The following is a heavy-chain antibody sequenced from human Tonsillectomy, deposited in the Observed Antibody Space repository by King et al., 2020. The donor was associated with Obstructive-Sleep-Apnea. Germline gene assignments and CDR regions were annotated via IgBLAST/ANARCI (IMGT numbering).Heavy chain of an antibody. V-gene: IGHV1-2*04. J-gene: IGHJ4*02. CDR1: GYTFTGYY. D-gene: IGHD6-19*01. CDR3: ARGDLIAVAGTGVDY. Sequence: QLVQSGAEVKKPGASVKVSCKASGYTFTGYYMHWVRQAPGKGLEWVGWINPNSGGTNYAQKFQGWVTMTRDTSISTAYMELSRLRSDDTAVYYCARGDLIAVAGTGVDYWGQGTLVTVSS. CDR2: INPNSGGT.